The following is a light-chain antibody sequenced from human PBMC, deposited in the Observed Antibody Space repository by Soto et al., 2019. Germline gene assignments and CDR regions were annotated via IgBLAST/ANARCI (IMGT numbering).Light chain of an antibody. CDR1: TGSVTDGHY. CDR3: LLFYGGDRV. V-gene: IGLV7-46*02. CDR2: DTS. Sequence: QAVVTQEPSLTVSPGGTVTLTCSSSTGSVTDGHYAYWFQQKPGQAPTTLIYDTSNKYPWTPARFSGSLLGGKAALTLLGAQPEDEAEFYCLLFYGGDRVFGGGTKLTVL. J-gene: IGLJ2*01.